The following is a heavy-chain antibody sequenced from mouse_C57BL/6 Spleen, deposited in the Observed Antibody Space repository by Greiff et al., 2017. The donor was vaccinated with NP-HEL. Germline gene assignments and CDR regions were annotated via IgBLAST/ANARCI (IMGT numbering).Heavy chain of an antibody. CDR3: ARDYGSRYREGAMDY. CDR1: GYTFTSYW. V-gene: IGHV1-64*01. CDR2: IHPNSGST. D-gene: IGHD1-1*01. J-gene: IGHJ4*01. Sequence: VQLQQSGAELVKPGASVKLSCKASGYTFTSYWMHWVKQRPGQGLEWIGMIHPNSGSTNYNEKFKSKATLTVDKSSSTAYMQLSSLTSEDSAVYYCARDYGSRYREGAMDYWGQGTSVTVSS.